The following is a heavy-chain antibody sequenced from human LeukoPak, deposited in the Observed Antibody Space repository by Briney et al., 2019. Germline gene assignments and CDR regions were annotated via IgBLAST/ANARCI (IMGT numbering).Heavy chain of an antibody. J-gene: IGHJ4*02. D-gene: IGHD2-21*02. Sequence: GGSLRLSCAASGFAFDDYGMSWVRQAPGQGLKWVSGINWNGGSTGYADSVKGRFTISRDNAKNSLYLQMNSLRAEDTALYYCAGGDYGGYFDYWGQGTLVTVSS. CDR1: GFAFDDYG. CDR2: INWNGGST. CDR3: AGGDYGGYFDY. V-gene: IGHV3-20*04.